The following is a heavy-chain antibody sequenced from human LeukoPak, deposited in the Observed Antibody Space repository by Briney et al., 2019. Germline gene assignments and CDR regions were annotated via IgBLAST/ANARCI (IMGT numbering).Heavy chain of an antibody. V-gene: IGHV1-3*01. CDR3: ARRSSSGPWYFDY. Sequence: ASVKVSCKASGYTFTSYAIHWVRQAPGQRLEWMGWINPANGITKYSQKFQGRVTMTRDTSTSTVYMELSSLRSEDTAVYYCARRSSSGPWYFDYWGQGTLVTVSS. D-gene: IGHD3-22*01. CDR1: GYTFTSYA. J-gene: IGHJ4*02. CDR2: INPANGIT.